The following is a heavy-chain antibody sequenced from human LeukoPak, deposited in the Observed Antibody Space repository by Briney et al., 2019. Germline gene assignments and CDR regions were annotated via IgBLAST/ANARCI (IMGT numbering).Heavy chain of an antibody. CDR3: ARGYSSSWYRGLFDY. CDR1: GFTFSSYA. CDR2: ISGSGGST. D-gene: IGHD6-13*01. J-gene: IGHJ4*02. V-gene: IGHV3-23*01. Sequence: GGSLRLSCAASGFTFSSYAMSWVRQAPGKGLEWVLAISGSGGSTYYADSVKGRFTISRDNSKNTLYLQMNSLRAEDTAVYYCARGYSSSWYRGLFDYWGQGTLVTVSS.